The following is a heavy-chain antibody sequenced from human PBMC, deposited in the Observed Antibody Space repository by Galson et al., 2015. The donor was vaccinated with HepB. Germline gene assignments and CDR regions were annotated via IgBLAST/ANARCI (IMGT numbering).Heavy chain of an antibody. Sequence: SLRLSCAASGFNFSLYSMNWVRQAPGKGLEWVSSISSSGSYIYYGDSVKGRCTASRDSAKTSVYLQMNSLGGDDTAVYYCARALPSGIRGGRVFDHWGQGTLVTVSS. J-gene: IGHJ4*02. CDR1: GFNFSLYS. D-gene: IGHD3-10*01. CDR3: ARALPSGIRGGRVFDH. V-gene: IGHV3-21*01. CDR2: ISSSGSYI.